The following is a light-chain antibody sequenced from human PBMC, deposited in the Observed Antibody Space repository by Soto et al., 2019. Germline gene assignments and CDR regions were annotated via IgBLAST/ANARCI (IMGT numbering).Light chain of an antibody. CDR2: GSS. J-gene: IGKJ2*01. CDR1: QSVNSNF. V-gene: IGKV3-20*01. Sequence: EIVLTQSPGTLSLSPGERATLSCRTSQSVNSNFLAWYQQKPGQAPRLLVYGSSTRAAGVPDRFSGSGSGKDFTLTISRMEPEDFAGYYCQQYGRSPLLYTFGQGTKLGVK. CDR3: QQYGRSPLLYT.